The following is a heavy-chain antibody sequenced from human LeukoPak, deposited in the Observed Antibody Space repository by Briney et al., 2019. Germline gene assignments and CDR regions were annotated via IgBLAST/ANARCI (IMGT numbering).Heavy chain of an antibody. V-gene: IGHV3-7*03. CDR1: GFTFRNYW. CDR3: VRNLAVAGTCFDS. J-gene: IGHJ4*02. D-gene: IGHD6-19*01. Sequence: GGSLRLSCAASGFTFRNYWMSWDRQAPGTGLEWVANIKQDGSDRNYVTSVRGRFTISRDNAESSLYLQMNSLRVEDTAVYYCVRNLAVAGTCFDSWGQGTLVTVSS. CDR2: IKQDGSDR.